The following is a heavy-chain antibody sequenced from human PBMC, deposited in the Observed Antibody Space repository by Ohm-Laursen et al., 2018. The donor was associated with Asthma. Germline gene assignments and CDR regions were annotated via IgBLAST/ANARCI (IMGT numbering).Heavy chain of an antibody. D-gene: IGHD1-26*01. V-gene: IGHV1-69*13. Sequence: SVKVSCKASGGTFSSYAISWARQAPGQGLEWMGGIIPIFGTANYAQKFQGRVTITADESTSTAYMELSSLRSEDTAVYYCARDISGSYYDAFDIWGQGTMVTVSS. CDR1: GGTFSSYA. CDR2: IIPIFGTA. CDR3: ARDISGSYYDAFDI. J-gene: IGHJ3*02.